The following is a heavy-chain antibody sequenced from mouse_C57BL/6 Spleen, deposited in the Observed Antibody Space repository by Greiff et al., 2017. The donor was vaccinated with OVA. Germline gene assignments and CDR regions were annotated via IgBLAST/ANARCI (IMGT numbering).Heavy chain of an antibody. Sequence: QVQLQQSGAELVMPGASVKLSCKASGYTFTSYWMHWVKQRPGQGLEWIGEIDPSDSYTNYNQKFKGKSTLTVDKSSSTAYMQLSSLTSEDSAVYYCAKKKDVYGYLDCWGQGTTLTVSS. CDR1: GYTFTSYW. D-gene: IGHD2-2*01. CDR3: AKKKDVYGYLDC. V-gene: IGHV1-69*01. J-gene: IGHJ2*01. CDR2: IDPSDSYT.